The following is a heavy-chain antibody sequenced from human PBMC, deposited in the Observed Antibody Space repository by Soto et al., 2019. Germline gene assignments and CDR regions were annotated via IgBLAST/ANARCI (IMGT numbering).Heavy chain of an antibody. CDR1: GGSISSGDYY. V-gene: IGHV4-30-4*01. CDR3: AREMVRGRYGMDV. D-gene: IGHD3-10*01. CDR2: IYYSGST. J-gene: IGHJ6*02. Sequence: TLSLTCTVSGGSISSGDYYWSWIRQPPGKGLEWIGYIYYSGSTYYNPSLKSRVTISVDTSKNQFSLKLSSVTAADTAVYYCAREMVRGRYGMDVWGQGTTVTVSS.